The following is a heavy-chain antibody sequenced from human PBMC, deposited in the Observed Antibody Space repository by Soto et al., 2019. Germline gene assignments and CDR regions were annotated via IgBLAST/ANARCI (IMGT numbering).Heavy chain of an antibody. V-gene: IGHV3-74*01. CDR1: GFTFSSYW. Sequence: PGGSLRLSCAASGFTFSSYWMHWVRQAPGKGLVWVSRIIGDGRSTTYADSVKGRFTISRDNAKNTLYLQMNSLRSEDTAVYYCIRGGSGTYFSLHEYWGRGALVTVSS. D-gene: IGHD3-10*01. CDR2: IIGDGRST. J-gene: IGHJ4*02. CDR3: IRGGSGTYFSLHEY.